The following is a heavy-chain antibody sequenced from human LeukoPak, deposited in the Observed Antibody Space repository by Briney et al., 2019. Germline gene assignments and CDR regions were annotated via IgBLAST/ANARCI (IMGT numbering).Heavy chain of an antibody. V-gene: IGHV4-59*06. Sequence: PSETLSLTCTVSGGSISYYYWSWIRQPPGKGLEWIGYIYYSGSTYYNPSLKSRVTISVDTSKNQFSLKLSSVTAADTAVYYCARFFVLGYCSSTSCPNRSAFDIWGQGTMVTVSS. CDR2: IYYSGST. J-gene: IGHJ3*02. CDR3: ARFFVLGYCSSTSCPNRSAFDI. CDR1: GGSISYYY. D-gene: IGHD2-2*01.